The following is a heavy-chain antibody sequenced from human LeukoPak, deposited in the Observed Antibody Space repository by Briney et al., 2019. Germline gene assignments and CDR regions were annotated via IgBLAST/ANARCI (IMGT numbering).Heavy chain of an antibody. D-gene: IGHD3-3*01. CDR3: ARGYYDFWSGYSGYFDY. Sequence: PSETLSLTCAVYGGSFSGDYWSWIRQPPGKGLEWIGEINHSGSPNYNPSLKSRVTMSVDTSKNQFSLNLSSVTAADTAVYYCARGYYDFWSGYSGYFDYWGQGTLVTVSS. CDR2: INHSGSP. CDR1: GGSFSGDY. V-gene: IGHV4-34*01. J-gene: IGHJ4*02.